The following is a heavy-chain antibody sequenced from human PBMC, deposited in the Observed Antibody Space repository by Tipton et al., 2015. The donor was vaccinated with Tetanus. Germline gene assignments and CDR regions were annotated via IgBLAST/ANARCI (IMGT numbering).Heavy chain of an antibody. CDR2: LSGSGTAT. CDR3: AKSKRGYSYGTFDD. D-gene: IGHD5-18*01. CDR1: GFSFSSYA. J-gene: IGHJ4*02. Sequence: SLRLSCAASGFSFSSYAMSWVRQAPGKGLEWVSTLSGSGTATYYAGSVGGRFTISRDNSKNSLFLQMDSLRAEDTAVYFCAKSKRGYSYGTFDDWGQGTVVAVSS. V-gene: IGHV3-23*01.